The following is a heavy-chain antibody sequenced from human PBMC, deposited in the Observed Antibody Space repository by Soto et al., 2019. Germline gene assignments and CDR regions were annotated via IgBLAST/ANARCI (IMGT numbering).Heavy chain of an antibody. V-gene: IGHV3-7*01. CDR1: GFTFSSYW. D-gene: IGHD3-22*01. CDR2: IKQDGSEK. J-gene: IGHJ6*02. CDR3: ARVYYYDSSGYFYYYYGMDV. Sequence: GGSLRLSCAASGFTFSSYWMSWVRQAPGKGLEWVANIKQDGSEKYYVDSVKGRFTISRDNAKNSLYLQMNSLRAEDTAVYYCARVYYYDSSGYFYYYYGMDVWGLGTTVTVSS.